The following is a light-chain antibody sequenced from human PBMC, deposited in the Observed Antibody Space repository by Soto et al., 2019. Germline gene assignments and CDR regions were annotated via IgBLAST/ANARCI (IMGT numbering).Light chain of an antibody. CDR1: QSVSSSY. V-gene: IGKV3-20*01. CDR3: QQYGSSPLFT. J-gene: IGKJ3*01. CDR2: GAS. Sequence: EIVLTQSPGTLSLSPGERATLSCRASQSVSSSYLAWYQQNPGQAPRLLIYGASSRATGIPDRFSGSGSGTDFPLTISRLEPEDFAVYYCQQYGSSPLFTFGPGTNVDIK.